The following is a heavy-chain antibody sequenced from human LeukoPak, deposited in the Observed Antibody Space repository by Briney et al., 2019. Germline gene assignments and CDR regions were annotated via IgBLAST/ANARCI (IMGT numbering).Heavy chain of an antibody. D-gene: IGHD2-2*02. J-gene: IGHJ4*02. Sequence: KTGGSLRLSCAASGFTFSSYSMNWVRQAPGKGLEWVSYISSSSSYIYYADSVKGRFTISRDNAKNSLYLQMNSLRAEDTAVYYCAKDYCSSTSCYRMEDYWGQGTLVTVSS. CDR3: AKDYCSSTSCYRMEDY. CDR2: ISSSSSYI. CDR1: GFTFSSYS. V-gene: IGHV3-21*01.